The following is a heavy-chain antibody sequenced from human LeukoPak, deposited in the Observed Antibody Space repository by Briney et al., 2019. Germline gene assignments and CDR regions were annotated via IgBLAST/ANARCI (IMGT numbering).Heavy chain of an antibody. J-gene: IGHJ4*02. CDR2: ISSSGSTI. D-gene: IGHD3-9*01. CDR1: GFTFSSYE. V-gene: IGHV3-48*03. CDR3: ASDDILTGPWGY. Sequence: GGSLRLSCAASGFTFSSYEMNWVRQAPGKGLEWVSYISSSGSTIYYADSVKGRFTISRDNAKNSLYLQMNSLRAEDTAIYYCASDDILTGPWGYWGQGTPVTVSS.